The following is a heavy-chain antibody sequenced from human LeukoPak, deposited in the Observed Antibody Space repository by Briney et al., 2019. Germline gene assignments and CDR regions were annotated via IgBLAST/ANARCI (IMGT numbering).Heavy chain of an antibody. V-gene: IGHV4-31*03. CDR3: ARRAYYYDSSGYPGGWFDP. J-gene: IGHJ5*02. CDR2: IYYSGST. D-gene: IGHD3-22*01. Sequence: SETLSLTCTVSGGSISSGGYYWSWIRQHPGKGLEWIGYIYYSGSTYYNPSLKSRVTISVDTSKNQFSLKLSSVTAADTAVYYCARRAYYYDSSGYPGGWFDPWGQGTLVTVSS. CDR1: GGSISSGGYY.